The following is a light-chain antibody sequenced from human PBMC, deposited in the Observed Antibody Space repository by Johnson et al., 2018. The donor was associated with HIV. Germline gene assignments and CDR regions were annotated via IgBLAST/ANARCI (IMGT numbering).Light chain of an antibody. CDR2: ENN. Sequence: QAVLTQPPSVSAAPGQKVTISCSGSSSNIGSNYVSWYQQFPGTAPKLLMYENNKRPSGISDRFSGSKSGTSATLGITGLQTGEEADYYCGTWDSSLSAGPHYVFGTVTKVTVL. CDR3: GTWDSSLSAGPHYV. CDR1: SSNIGSNY. J-gene: IGLJ1*01. V-gene: IGLV1-51*02.